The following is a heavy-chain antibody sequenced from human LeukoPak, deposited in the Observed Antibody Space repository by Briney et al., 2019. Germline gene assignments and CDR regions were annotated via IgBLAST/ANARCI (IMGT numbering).Heavy chain of an antibody. CDR3: ARGEYDLLGDY. D-gene: IGHD3-10*01. Sequence: GASVKVSRKASGYTFTSYYMHWVRQAPGQGLEWMGIINPSGGTTSYAQRFQGRVTMTTDTSTSTAYLELRSLRSDDTAVYYCARGEYDLLGDYWGQGTLVTVSS. V-gene: IGHV1-46*01. J-gene: IGHJ4*02. CDR2: INPSGGTT. CDR1: GYTFTSYY.